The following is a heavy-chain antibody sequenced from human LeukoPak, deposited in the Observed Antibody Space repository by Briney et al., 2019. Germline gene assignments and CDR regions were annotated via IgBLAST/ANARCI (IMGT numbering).Heavy chain of an antibody. Sequence: SETLSLTCTVSGGSISSTNYRWTWIRQSAGKGLEWIGHISASGTTFYNPSLESRVTVSVDTSKNEFSLNLTSVTAADTAVYYCARDSVVGSSGYYNVWGQGTRVTVSS. V-gene: IGHV4-61*09. CDR3: ARDSVVGSSGYYNV. CDR1: GGSISSTNYR. J-gene: IGHJ4*02. D-gene: IGHD3-22*01. CDR2: ISASGTT.